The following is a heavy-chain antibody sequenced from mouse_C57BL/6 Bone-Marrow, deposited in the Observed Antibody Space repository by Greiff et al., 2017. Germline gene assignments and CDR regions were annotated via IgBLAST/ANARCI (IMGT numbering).Heavy chain of an antibody. CDR3: SKSPRHLRLRYHFDY. Sequence: VQLQQSGPELVKPGASVTISCKASGYTFTDYYMNWVKQSHGKSLEWIGDINPNNGGTSYNQKFKGKATLTVDKSSSTAYMELRSLTSEDSAVYYCSKSPRHLRLRYHFDYWGQGTTLTVSS. CDR2: INPNNGGT. J-gene: IGHJ2*01. D-gene: IGHD3-2*02. V-gene: IGHV1-26*01. CDR1: GYTFTDYY.